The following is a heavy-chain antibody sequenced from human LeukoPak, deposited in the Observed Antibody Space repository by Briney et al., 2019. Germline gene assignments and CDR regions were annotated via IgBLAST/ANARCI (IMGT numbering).Heavy chain of an antibody. CDR2: IYYSGST. J-gene: IGHJ4*02. CDR1: GGSISSYY. CDR3: ARAFWGSAIDY. Sequence: SGTLSLTCTVSGGSISSYYWSWIRQPPGKGLEWIGYIYYSGSTNYNPSLKSRVTISVDTSKNQFSLKLSSVTAADTAVYYCARAFWGSAIDYWGQGTLVTVSS. V-gene: IGHV4-59*01. D-gene: IGHD3-16*01.